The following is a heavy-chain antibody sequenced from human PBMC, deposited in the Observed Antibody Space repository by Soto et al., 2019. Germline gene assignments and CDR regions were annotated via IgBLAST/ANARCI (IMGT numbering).Heavy chain of an antibody. Sequence: GGSLRLSCAAYGFTFSSYGMHWVRQAPGKGLEWVAVISYDGSNKYYADSVKGRFTISRDNSKNTLYLQMNSLRAEDTAVYYCAKARGGSYYDYWGQGTLVTVSS. D-gene: IGHD1-26*01. CDR1: GFTFSSYG. V-gene: IGHV3-30*18. CDR2: ISYDGSNK. CDR3: AKARGGSYYDY. J-gene: IGHJ4*02.